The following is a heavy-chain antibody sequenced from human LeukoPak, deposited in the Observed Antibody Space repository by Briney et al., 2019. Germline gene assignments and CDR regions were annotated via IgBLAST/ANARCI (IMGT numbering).Heavy chain of an antibody. Sequence: PGGSLRLSCAASGFTVSSNYMSWVRQAPGKGLEWVSVIHSGGSTYYADSVKGRFTISRDNSKNTLYLQMNSLRAEDTAVYYCARAGGIAAAGFVDVWGKGTTVTVSS. D-gene: IGHD6-25*01. CDR2: IHSGGST. CDR1: GFTVSSNY. V-gene: IGHV3-53*01. CDR3: ARAGGIAAAGFVDV. J-gene: IGHJ6*04.